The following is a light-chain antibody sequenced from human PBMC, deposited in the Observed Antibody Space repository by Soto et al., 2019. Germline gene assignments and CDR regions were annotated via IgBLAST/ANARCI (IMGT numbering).Light chain of an antibody. V-gene: IGKV3-20*01. CDR2: CAS. J-gene: IGKJ1*01. Sequence: EIVLTQSPGTLSLSPGDGATLSCRASQTVGNNYLAWYQQRPGQAPRLLIHCASSRATGIPDRFSGSGSGTEFTLTIGRLEPEDFAVYYCQQYDSLPRTFGQGTKVDIK. CDR3: QQYDSLPRT. CDR1: QTVGNNY.